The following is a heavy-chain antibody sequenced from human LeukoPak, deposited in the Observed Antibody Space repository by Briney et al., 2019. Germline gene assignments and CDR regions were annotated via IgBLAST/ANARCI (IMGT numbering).Heavy chain of an antibody. V-gene: IGHV3-43D*04. CDR3: ARAKRNGFDI. Sequence: GGSLRLSCAASGFTFDDYAMHWVRQAPGKGLEWVSLISWDGSSTYYADSVKGRFTISRDNAKNSLYLQMNSLRAEDTAVYYCARAKRNGFDIWGQGTMVTVSS. CDR2: ISWDGSST. CDR1: GFTFDDYA. J-gene: IGHJ3*02.